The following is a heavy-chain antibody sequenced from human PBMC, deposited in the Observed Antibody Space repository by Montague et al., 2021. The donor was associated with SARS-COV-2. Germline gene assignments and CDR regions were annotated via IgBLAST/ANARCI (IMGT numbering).Heavy chain of an antibody. Sequence: SETLSLTCTVSGGSISSSSYYWGWIRQPPGKGLEWIGSIYYSGSTYYNPPLKSRVTISVDTSKNQFSLKLSSVTAADTAVYYCAIEVGAMVYYYGMDVWGQGTLLSVSS. V-gene: IGHV4-39*01. CDR2: IYYSGST. CDR3: AIEVGAMVYYYGMDV. CDR1: GGSISSSSYY. J-gene: IGHJ6*02. D-gene: IGHD1-26*01.